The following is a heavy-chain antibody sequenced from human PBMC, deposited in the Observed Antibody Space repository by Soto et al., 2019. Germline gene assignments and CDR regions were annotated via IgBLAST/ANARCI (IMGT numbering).Heavy chain of an antibody. CDR1: GFTFTSSA. V-gene: IGHV1-58*01. Sequence: SVKVSCKASGFTFTSSAVQWVRQARGQRLEWIGWIVVGSGNTNYAQKFQERVTITRDMSTSTAYMELSSLRSDDTAVYYCARGGCSVGSCYLEGYYYYMDVCGKGTAGTVSS. D-gene: IGHD2-15*01. CDR3: ARGGCSVGSCYLEGYYYYMDV. CDR2: IVVGSGNT. J-gene: IGHJ6*03.